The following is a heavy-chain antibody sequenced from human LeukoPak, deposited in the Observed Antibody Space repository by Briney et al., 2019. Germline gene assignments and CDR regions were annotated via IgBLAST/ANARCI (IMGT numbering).Heavy chain of an antibody. V-gene: IGHV3-9*01. Sequence: PGRSLRLSCAASGFTFDDYAMHWVRQAPGKGLEWVSGISWNSGSIGYADSVKGRFTISRDNAKNSLYLQMNSLRAEDTALYYCAKASRSGSGSYGPFDYWGQGTLVTVSS. J-gene: IGHJ4*02. CDR3: AKASRSGSGSYGPFDY. CDR1: GFTFDDYA. D-gene: IGHD3-10*01. CDR2: ISWNSGSI.